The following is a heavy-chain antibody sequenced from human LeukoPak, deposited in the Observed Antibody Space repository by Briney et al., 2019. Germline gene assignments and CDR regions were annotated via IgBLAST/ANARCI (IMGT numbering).Heavy chain of an antibody. V-gene: IGHV4-59*01. CDR1: GGSISSYY. D-gene: IGHD1-26*01. CDR2: IYYSGGT. CDR3: ARVVRSGSYPIDY. Sequence: SETLSLTCTVSGGSISSYYWSWIRQPPGKGLEWIGYIYYSGGTNYNPSLKSRVTISVDTSKNQFSLKLSSVTAADTAVYYCARVVRSGSYPIDYWGQGTLVTVSS. J-gene: IGHJ4*02.